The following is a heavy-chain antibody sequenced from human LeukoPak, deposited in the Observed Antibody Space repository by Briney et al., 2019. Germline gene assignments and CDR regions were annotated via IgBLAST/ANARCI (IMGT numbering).Heavy chain of an antibody. CDR1: GYKFPDDY. J-gene: IGHJ4*02. CDR2: INPDSGLK. Sequence: ASVKVSCQACGYKFPDDYMHGVRQAPGPGLEFMGWINPDSGLKKSAQKFKGRVTMTRDTSISTAYLEVRSLTSDDTAVYYCAPTGEADTSWWKVWGQGALVTVSS. V-gene: IGHV1-2*02. D-gene: IGHD3-16*01. CDR3: APTGEADTSWWKV.